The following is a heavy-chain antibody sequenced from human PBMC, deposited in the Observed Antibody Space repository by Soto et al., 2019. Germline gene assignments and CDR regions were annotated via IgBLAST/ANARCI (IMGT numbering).Heavy chain of an antibody. J-gene: IGHJ4*02. CDR2: IYYSVST. D-gene: IGHD1-26*01. CDR3: AGIYSVSPGGILRY. Sequence: QVQLQESGPGLVKPSQTLSLTCTVSGGSISSGGYYWSWIRQHPGKGLEWIGYIYYSVSTYYNPSLNTRVTISVDTSKNQFSRKLSSVTAADTAVYYCAGIYSVSPGGILRYWGQGTLVTVSS. V-gene: IGHV4-31*03. CDR1: GGSISSGGYY.